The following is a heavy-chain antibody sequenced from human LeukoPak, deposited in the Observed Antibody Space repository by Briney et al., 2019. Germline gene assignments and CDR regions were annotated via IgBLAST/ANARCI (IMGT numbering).Heavy chain of an antibody. Sequence: ASVKVSCKASGYTFSSYDINWVRQATGQGLEWMGWMNPNSGGTNYAQKFQGRVTMTRDTSISTAYVELSRLRSDDTAVYYCARDRKYCSSTSCYRMYNWFDPWGQGTLVTVSS. CDR3: ARDRKYCSSTSCYRMYNWFDP. D-gene: IGHD2-2*01. V-gene: IGHV1-2*02. J-gene: IGHJ5*02. CDR1: GYTFSSYD. CDR2: MNPNSGGT.